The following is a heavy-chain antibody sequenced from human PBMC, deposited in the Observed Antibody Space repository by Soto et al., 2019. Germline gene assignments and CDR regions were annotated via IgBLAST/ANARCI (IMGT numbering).Heavy chain of an antibody. V-gene: IGHV5-51*01. Sequence: PGESLKISCKGSGYSFTSYWIGWVRQMPGKGLEWMGIIYPGDSDTRYSPSFQGQVTISADKSISTAYLQWSSLKASDTAMYYCARQGIDCSGGSCYSDYYYYYGMDVWGQGTTVTVS. CDR1: GYSFTSYW. CDR2: IYPGDSDT. CDR3: ARQGIDCSGGSCYSDYYYYYGMDV. J-gene: IGHJ6*02. D-gene: IGHD2-15*01.